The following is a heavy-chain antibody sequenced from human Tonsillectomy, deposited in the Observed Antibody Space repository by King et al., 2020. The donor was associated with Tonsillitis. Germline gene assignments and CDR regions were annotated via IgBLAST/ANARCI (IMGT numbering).Heavy chain of an antibody. CDR3: TIFAAPEYGDYGDY. J-gene: IGHJ4*02. D-gene: IGHD4-17*01. Sequence: VQLVESGGGLVQPGGSLKLSCAASRFTFSGSAMHWVRQASGKGLEWVGRIRSKANSFATAYAASVKGRFTISRDDSKNTVYLQMNSLKTEDTAVYYCTIFAAPEYGDYGDYWGQGTLVTVSS. CDR2: IRSKANSFAT. V-gene: IGHV3-73*02. CDR1: RFTFSGSA.